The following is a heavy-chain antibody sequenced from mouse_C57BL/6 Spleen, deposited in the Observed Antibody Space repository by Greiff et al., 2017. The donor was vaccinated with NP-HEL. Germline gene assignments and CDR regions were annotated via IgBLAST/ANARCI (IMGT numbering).Heavy chain of an antibody. Sequence: QVQLKQPGAELVMPGASVKLSCKASGYTFTSYWMHWVKQRPGQGLEWIGEIDPSDSYTNYNQKFKGKSTLTVDKSSSTAYMQLSSLTSEDSAVYYCARRRDYYGSSFDVWGTGTTVTVSS. CDR2: IDPSDSYT. CDR1: GYTFTSYW. D-gene: IGHD1-1*01. V-gene: IGHV1-69*01. CDR3: ARRRDYYGSSFDV. J-gene: IGHJ1*03.